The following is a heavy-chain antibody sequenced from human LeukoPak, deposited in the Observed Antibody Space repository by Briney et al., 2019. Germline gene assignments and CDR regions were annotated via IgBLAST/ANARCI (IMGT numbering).Heavy chain of an antibody. D-gene: IGHD1-26*01. J-gene: IGHJ4*02. V-gene: IGHV3-66*01. CDR1: GVTVSSNY. CDR3: ARGEVGATKSLDY. CDR2: IYSGGST. Sequence: GGSLRLSCAASGVTVSSNYMSWVRQAPGKGLEWGSVIYSGGSTYYSDSVKGRFTISRDNSNHTLYLQMNSLRAEDTAVYYCARGEVGATKSLDYWGQGTLVTVSS.